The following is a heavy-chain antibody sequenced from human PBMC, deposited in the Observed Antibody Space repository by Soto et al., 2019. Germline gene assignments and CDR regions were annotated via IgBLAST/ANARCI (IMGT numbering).Heavy chain of an antibody. V-gene: IGHV4-4*07. CDR2: IYTSGST. CDR3: ARDRGLKGRRAFDI. CDR1: GGSISSYY. J-gene: IGHJ3*02. Sequence: QVQLQESGPGLVKPSETLSLTCTVSGGSISSYYWRWIRQPAGKGLEWIGRIYTSGSTNYNPSLISRVTMSVDTSKNQFSLKLSSVTAADTAVYYCARDRGLKGRRAFDIWGQGTMVTVSS. D-gene: IGHD3-10*01.